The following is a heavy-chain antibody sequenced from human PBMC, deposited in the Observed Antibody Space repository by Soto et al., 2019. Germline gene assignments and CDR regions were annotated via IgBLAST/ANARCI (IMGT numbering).Heavy chain of an antibody. CDR1: GGSISSYY. J-gene: IGHJ4*02. CDR2: IYYSGST. D-gene: IGHD2-2*01. CDR3: ARGYCSSTSCYYFDY. V-gene: IGHV4-59*01. Sequence: SETLSLTCTVSGGSISSYYWSWIRQPPGKGLEWIGYIYYSGSTNYNPSLKSRVTISVDTSKNQFSLKLSSVTAADTAVYYCARGYCSSTSCYYFDYWGQGTLVTVSS.